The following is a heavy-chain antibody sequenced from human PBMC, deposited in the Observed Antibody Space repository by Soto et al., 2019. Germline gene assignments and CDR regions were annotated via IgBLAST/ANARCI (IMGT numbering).Heavy chain of an antibody. D-gene: IGHD1-7*01. V-gene: IGHV3-30*18. CDR3: AKNPLEELELRSHKFSPYYYYGMDV. CDR1: GFTFSSYG. J-gene: IGHJ6*02. CDR2: ISYDGSNK. Sequence: GGSLRLSCAASGFTFSSYGMHWVRQAPGKGLEWVAVISYDGSNKYYADSVKGRFTISRDNSKNTLYLQMNRLRAEDTAVYYCAKNPLEELELRSHKFSPYYYYGMDVWGQGTTVTVSS.